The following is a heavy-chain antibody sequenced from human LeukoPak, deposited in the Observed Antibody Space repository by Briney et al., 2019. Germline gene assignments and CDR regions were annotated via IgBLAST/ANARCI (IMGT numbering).Heavy chain of an antibody. CDR1: GITLSNYG. J-gene: IGHJ4*02. Sequence: GGSLRLSCAVSGITLSNYGMSWVRQAPGKGLEWVAGISDSGGTTSYADSVKGRFTISRDNPKNTLYLQMNSLRAEDTAVNFCAKRGVVIRVILVGFHKEAYYFDSWGQGALVTVSS. CDR2: ISDSGGTT. V-gene: IGHV3-23*01. D-gene: IGHD3-22*01. CDR3: AKRGVVIRVILVGFHKEAYYFDS.